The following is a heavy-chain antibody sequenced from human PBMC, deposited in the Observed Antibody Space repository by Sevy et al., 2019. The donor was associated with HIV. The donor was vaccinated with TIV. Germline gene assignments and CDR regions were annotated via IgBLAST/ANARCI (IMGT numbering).Heavy chain of an antibody. V-gene: IGHV3-9*01. CDR1: GFSFEDYA. D-gene: IGHD1-26*01. J-gene: IGHJ4*02. CDR3: AKDTRTYSGSYYIDY. Sequence: GGSLRLSCAASGFSFEDYAMHWVRQVPGKGLEWVSSISWNSNTIDYADSVKGRFTISRDNAKNSLYLQMNSLRNGDTALYYCAKDTRTYSGSYYIDYWGQGTLVTVSS. CDR2: ISWNSNTI.